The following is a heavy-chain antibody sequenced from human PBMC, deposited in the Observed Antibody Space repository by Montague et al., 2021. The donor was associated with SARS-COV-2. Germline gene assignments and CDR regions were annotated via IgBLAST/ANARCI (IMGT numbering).Heavy chain of an antibody. CDR1: GDSITSSRYY. CDR3: ARPIHDNSPDRAFDV. CDR2: IHYSEAT. D-gene: IGHD3-22*01. J-gene: IGHJ3*01. Sequence: SETLSLTCTVSGDSITSSRYYWGWIRQPPGKGLEWIGSIHYSEATYYNPSLKSRLTMSVDTSKNHFSLKLTSVTASDSAVYYCARPIHDNSPDRAFDVWGQGTMVTVSS. V-gene: IGHV4-39*02.